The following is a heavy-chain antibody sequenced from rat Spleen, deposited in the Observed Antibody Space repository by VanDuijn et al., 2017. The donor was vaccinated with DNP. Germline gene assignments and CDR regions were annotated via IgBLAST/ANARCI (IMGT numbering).Heavy chain of an antibody. V-gene: IGHV5-7*01. J-gene: IGHJ2*01. CDR2: ISYNGGTP. Sequence: EVKLVESGGGLVQPGRSLKLSCAVSGFTFSDYYMAWVRQAPAKGLEWVATISYNGGTPYYRDSVKGRFTISRDNAKSTLYLQVNSLRSEDTATYYCTSNPHIRTAAPFDYWGQGVMVTVSS. CDR1: GFTFSDYY. CDR3: TSNPHIRTAAPFDY. D-gene: IGHD3-8*01.